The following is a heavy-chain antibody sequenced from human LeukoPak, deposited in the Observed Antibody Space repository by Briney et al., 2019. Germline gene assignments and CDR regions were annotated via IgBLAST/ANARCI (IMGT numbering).Heavy chain of an antibody. CDR3: ARDAAPYYDILTGYYSY. V-gene: IGHV1-18*01. CDR2: ISAYNGNT. D-gene: IGHD3-9*01. CDR1: GYTFTSYG. J-gene: IGHJ4*02. Sequence: ASVKVSCKASGYTFTSYGISWVRQAPGQGLEWMGWISAYNGNTNYAQKLQGRVTMTTDTSTSTAYMELRSLRSDDTAVYYCARDAAPYYDILTGYYSYWGQGTLVTVSS.